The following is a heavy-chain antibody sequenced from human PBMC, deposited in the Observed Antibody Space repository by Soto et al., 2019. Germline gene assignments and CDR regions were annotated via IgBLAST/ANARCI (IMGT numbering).Heavy chain of an antibody. Sequence: LXLTCASSLVTFRIYVMHWARQAPARGLEWVAVISYDGSYKSYEDSVKGRFTISRDNYKNTLHLQMDSLRAEDTAVYYCAKNFIPLSPDLYFDSWGQGTLVTVSS. CDR2: ISYDGSYK. CDR3: AKNFIPLSPDLYFDS. D-gene: IGHD3-16*01. J-gene: IGHJ4*02. CDR1: LVTFRIYV. V-gene: IGHV3-30*18.